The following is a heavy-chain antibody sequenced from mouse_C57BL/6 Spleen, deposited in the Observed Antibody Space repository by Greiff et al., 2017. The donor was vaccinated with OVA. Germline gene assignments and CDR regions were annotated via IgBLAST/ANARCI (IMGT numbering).Heavy chain of an antibody. D-gene: IGHD2-4*01. Sequence: DVQLVESEGGLVQPGSSMKLSCTASGFTFSDYYMAWVRQVPEKGLEWVANINYDGSSTYYLDSLKSRFIISRDNAKNILYLQMSSLKSEDTATYYCARVYDYDGLDYWGQGTTLTVSS. V-gene: IGHV5-16*01. CDR1: GFTFSDYY. CDR3: ARVYDYDGLDY. J-gene: IGHJ2*01. CDR2: INYDGSST.